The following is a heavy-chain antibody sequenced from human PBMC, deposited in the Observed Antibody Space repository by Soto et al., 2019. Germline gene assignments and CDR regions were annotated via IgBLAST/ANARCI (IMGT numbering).Heavy chain of an antibody. V-gene: IGHV3-9*01. CDR3: AKVSSSSGYFQH. CDR1: GFIFNDYA. J-gene: IGHJ1*01. Sequence: EVELVESGGGLVQPGRSLRLSCAASGFIFNDYAMHWVRQVPGKGLEWVSGISWNSGYIGYADSVKGRFTISRDNPKNSLYLQMNSLRSEDTALYYCAKVSSSSGYFQHWGQGTLVTLSS. CDR2: ISWNSGYI. D-gene: IGHD6-6*01.